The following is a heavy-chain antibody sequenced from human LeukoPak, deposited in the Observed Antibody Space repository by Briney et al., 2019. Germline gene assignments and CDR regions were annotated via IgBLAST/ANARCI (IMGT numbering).Heavy chain of an antibody. J-gene: IGHJ4*02. CDR2: IYYSGST. Sequence: GSLRLSCAASGFTFSDYYMSWIRQPPGKGLEWIGSIYYSGSTYYNPSLKSRVTISVDTSKNQFSLKLSSVTAADTAVYYCARGTGTTRFGYWGQGTLVTVSS. CDR1: GFTFSDYY. CDR3: ARGTGTTRFGY. V-gene: IGHV4-38-2*01. D-gene: IGHD1-1*01.